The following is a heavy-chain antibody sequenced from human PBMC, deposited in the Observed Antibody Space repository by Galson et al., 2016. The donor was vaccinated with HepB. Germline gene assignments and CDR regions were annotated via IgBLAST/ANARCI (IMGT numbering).Heavy chain of an antibody. J-gene: IGHJ4*02. D-gene: IGHD1-26*01. CDR2: INAGIGNT. CDR3: ARDPGGSSTRFDS. Sequence: SVKVSCKASGYSITNYAMHWVRQAPGQRLEWMGWINAGIGNTKYSQKFQGRVTITRDTSASTAYMELSSLRSEDTAVYYCARDPGGSSTRFDSWGQGTLVTVSS. CDR1: GYSITNYA. V-gene: IGHV1-3*01.